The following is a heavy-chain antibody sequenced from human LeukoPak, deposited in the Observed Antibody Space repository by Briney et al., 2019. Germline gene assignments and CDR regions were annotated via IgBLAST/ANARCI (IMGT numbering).Heavy chain of an antibody. D-gene: IGHD3-22*01. J-gene: IGHJ3*02. CDR2: ISGSGGST. CDR1: GFTFSSYA. CDR3: AKEYYYDSSGHDAFDI. Sequence: GESLRLSCAASGFTFSSYAMSWVRQAPGKGLEWVSAISGSGGSTYYADSVKGRFTISRDNSKNTLYLQMNSLRAEDTAVYYCAKEYYYDSSGHDAFDIWGQGTMVTVSS. V-gene: IGHV3-23*01.